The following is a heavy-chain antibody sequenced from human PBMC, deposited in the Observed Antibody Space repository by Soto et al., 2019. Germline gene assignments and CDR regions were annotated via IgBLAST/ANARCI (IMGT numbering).Heavy chain of an antibody. D-gene: IGHD3-16*01. CDR3: AHSPWGAAPDY. CDR1: GFSVSARGVG. CDR2: IYWNDDK. V-gene: IGHV2-5*01. Sequence: QITLKESGPTLVKPTQPLTLTCTVSGFSVSARGVGVGWIRQPPGKALEWLGIIYWNDDKRYSPSLKSRLTIIKDTSKNQVVLTLTNMDPVDTGTYYCAHSPWGAAPDYWGQGTPVTVSS. J-gene: IGHJ4*02.